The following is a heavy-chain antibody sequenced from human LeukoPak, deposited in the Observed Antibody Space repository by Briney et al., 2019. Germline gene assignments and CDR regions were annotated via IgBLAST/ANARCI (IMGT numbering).Heavy chain of an antibody. CDR1: GYSFTSYW. CDR2: IYPGDSDT. J-gene: IGHJ4*02. Sequence: GKSLKISCKGSGYSFTSYWIGWVRQMPGKGLEWMGIIYPGDSDTRYSPSFQGQVTISADKSICTAYLQWSSLKASDTAMYYCARPSPLPGSYWFDYWGQGTLVTVSS. D-gene: IGHD1-26*01. V-gene: IGHV5-51*01. CDR3: ARPSPLPGSYWFDY.